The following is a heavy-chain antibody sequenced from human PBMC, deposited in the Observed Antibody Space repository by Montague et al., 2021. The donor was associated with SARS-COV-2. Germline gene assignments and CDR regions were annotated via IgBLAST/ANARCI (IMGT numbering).Heavy chain of an antibody. D-gene: IGHD6-13*01. CDR3: ARVSLAAAATRSDY. V-gene: IGHV4-61*08. CDR1: GGSVSSGGYY. Sequence: SETLSLTCTVSGGSVSSGGYYWSWIRQPPGKGLEWIGHIDYSGSTNYNRSLESRVTISLDTSKNQFSLKLTSVTAADTAVYYCARVSLAAAATRSDYWGQGTLVTVSS. J-gene: IGHJ4*02. CDR2: IDYSGST.